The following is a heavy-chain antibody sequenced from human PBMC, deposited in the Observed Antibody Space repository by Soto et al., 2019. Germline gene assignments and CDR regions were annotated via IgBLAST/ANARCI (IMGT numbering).Heavy chain of an antibody. Sequence: QVQLQESGPGLVKPSETLSLTCTVSGDSIISNNWWTWVRQTPGKGLEWIGEIYHSGSTNYNPSLTSRVTLSLVNSKNHCSPSLKSVTAAVTPVYYCAKREGNCRGGSCPFYHDWGQGTLVTASS. CDR3: AKREGNCRGGSCPFYHD. D-gene: IGHD2-15*01. V-gene: IGHV4-4*02. CDR2: IYHSGST. J-gene: IGHJ4*02. CDR1: GDSIISNNW.